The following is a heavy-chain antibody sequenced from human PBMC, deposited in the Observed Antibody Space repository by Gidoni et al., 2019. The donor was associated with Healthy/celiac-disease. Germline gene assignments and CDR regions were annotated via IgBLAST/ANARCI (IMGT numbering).Heavy chain of an antibody. CDR1: GFPFSSYG. V-gene: IGHV3-30*18. Sequence: QVQLVESGGGVVQPGRSLRLSCAASGFPFSSYGMHWVRQAPGKGLEGVAVISYDGSNKYYADSVKGRFTISRDNSKNTLYLQMNSLRAEDTAVYYCAKFTATGSSWSSWGQGTLVTVSS. CDR2: ISYDGSNK. CDR3: AKFTATGSSWSS. J-gene: IGHJ4*02. D-gene: IGHD6-13*01.